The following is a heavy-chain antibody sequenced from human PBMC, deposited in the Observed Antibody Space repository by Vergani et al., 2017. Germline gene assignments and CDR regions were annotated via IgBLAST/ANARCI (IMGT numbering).Heavy chain of an antibody. CDR2: ISYDGSNK. CDR1: GFTFSSYA. CDR3: ARAPRSSGYFFDY. Sequence: VQLVESGGGVVQPGRSLRLSCAASGFTFSSYAMHWVRQAPGKGLEWVAVISYDGSNKYYADSVKGRFTISRDNSKNTLYLQMNSLRAEDTAVYYCARAPRSSGYFFDYWGQGTLVTVSS. D-gene: IGHD3-22*01. V-gene: IGHV3-30-3*01. J-gene: IGHJ4*02.